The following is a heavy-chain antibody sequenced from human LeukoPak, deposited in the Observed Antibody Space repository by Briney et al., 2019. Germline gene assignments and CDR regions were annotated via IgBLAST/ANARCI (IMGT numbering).Heavy chain of an antibody. CDR3: ARDTLTGENDY. J-gene: IGHJ4*02. Sequence: GGSLRLSCAASGFNFGEFWMAWVRQTPGMGLEWVADIKEDGSESFYVDSVKGRFTISRDNSKNSLDLQMNSLRAEDTAVYYCARDTLTGENDYWGQGTLVTVSS. CDR1: GFNFGEFW. CDR2: IKEDGSES. V-gene: IGHV3-7*03. D-gene: IGHD7-27*01.